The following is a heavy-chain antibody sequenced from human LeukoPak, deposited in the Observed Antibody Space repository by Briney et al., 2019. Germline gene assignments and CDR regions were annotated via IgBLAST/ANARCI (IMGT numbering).Heavy chain of an antibody. V-gene: IGHV1-69*05. J-gene: IGHJ4*02. D-gene: IGHD3-22*01. CDR1: GGTFSSYA. CDR3: AREPDYYDSSGYYDY. CDR2: IIPIFGTA. Sequence: SVTVSRKSSGGTFSSYAISWVRQAPGQGREGVGGIIPIFGTANYAQKFQGRVTITTDESTSTAYMELSSLRSEDTAVYYCAREPDYYDSSGYYDYWGQGTLVTVSS.